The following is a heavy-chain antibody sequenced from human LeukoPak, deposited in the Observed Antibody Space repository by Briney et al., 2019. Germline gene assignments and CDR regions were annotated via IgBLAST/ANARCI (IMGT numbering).Heavy chain of an antibody. CDR3: ARDAGFWSGYCSKPKGNYYYGMDV. J-gene: IGHJ6*02. V-gene: IGHV3-11*01. D-gene: IGHD3-3*01. Sequence: PGGSLRLYCAASGFTFSDYYMSWIRQAPGKGLEWVSYISSGGSTIYHADSVKGRFTISRDNAKNSLYLQMNSLRAEDTAVYYCARDAGFWSGYCSKPKGNYYYGMDVWGQGTTVTVSS. CDR2: ISSGGSTI. CDR1: GFTFSDYY.